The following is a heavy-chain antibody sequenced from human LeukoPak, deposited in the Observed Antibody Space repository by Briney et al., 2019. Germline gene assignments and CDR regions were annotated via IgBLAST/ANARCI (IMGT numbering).Heavy chain of an antibody. CDR2: IIPIFGAA. Sequence: VASVKVSCKASGGTFSSYALSWVRQAPGQGLEWVGGIIPIFGAANYAQKFQGRVTITADESTSTAYMELSSLRSEDTAVYYCARVACSGGSCYYIFDYWGQGALVTVSS. J-gene: IGHJ4*02. V-gene: IGHV1-69*13. D-gene: IGHD2-15*01. CDR3: ARVACSGGSCYYIFDY. CDR1: GGTFSSYA.